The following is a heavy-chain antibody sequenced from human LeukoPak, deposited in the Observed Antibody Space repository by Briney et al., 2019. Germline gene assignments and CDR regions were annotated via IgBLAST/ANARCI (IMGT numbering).Heavy chain of an antibody. V-gene: IGHV1-2*02. CDR2: INPNSGGT. Sequence: ASVKVSCKASGYTFTGYYVHWVRQAPGQGLEWLGWINPNSGGTNYAQKFQGRVTMARDTSISTAYMELSRLRSDDTAVYYCARDSSHYGSGSYYNTYYFDYWGQGTLVTVSS. D-gene: IGHD3-10*01. CDR1: GYTFTGYY. J-gene: IGHJ4*02. CDR3: ARDSSHYGSGSYYNTYYFDY.